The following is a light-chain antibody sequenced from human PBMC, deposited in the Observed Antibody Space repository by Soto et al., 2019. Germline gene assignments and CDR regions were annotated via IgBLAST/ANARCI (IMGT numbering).Light chain of an antibody. J-gene: IGKJ2*01. CDR1: QSVRNSY. CDR3: QQYGSSPYT. CDR2: GAS. Sequence: EILLTQSPGTLSLSPGERATLSCRASQSVRNSYLAWYQQQPGQAPKLLIYGASGRAPGITDRFSGSGSGTDFTLTISRLEPEDFAVYYCQQYGSSPYTVGQGTKLEI. V-gene: IGKV3-20*01.